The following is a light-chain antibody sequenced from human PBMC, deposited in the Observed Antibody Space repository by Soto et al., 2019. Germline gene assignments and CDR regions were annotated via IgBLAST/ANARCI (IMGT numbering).Light chain of an antibody. CDR1: SSNIGNNY. J-gene: IGLJ2*01. V-gene: IGLV1-51*01. CDR3: GTWDSSLSFVV. CDR2: DNN. Sequence: QSVLTQPPSVSVAPGQKVTISCSGSSSNIGNNYVSWYQQVPGTAPKLLIYDNNKRPSGIPDRFSGSKSGTSATLGITGLQTGDEADYYCGTWDSSLSFVVFGGGTKLTVL.